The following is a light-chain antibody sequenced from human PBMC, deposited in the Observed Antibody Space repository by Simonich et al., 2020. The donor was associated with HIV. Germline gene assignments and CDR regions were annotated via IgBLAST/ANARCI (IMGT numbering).Light chain of an antibody. J-gene: IGKJ2*01. CDR2: AAS. CDR3: QQYYSTPRT. CDR1: QGISNS. Sequence: DIQMTQSPSTLSASVGDRVTITFRASQGISNSLAWYQQKPGKAPKVLLYAASRLESGGPSRFSGSGSGTDYTLTISSLQPEDFATYYCQQYYSTPRTFGQGTKLEIK. V-gene: IGKV1-NL1*01.